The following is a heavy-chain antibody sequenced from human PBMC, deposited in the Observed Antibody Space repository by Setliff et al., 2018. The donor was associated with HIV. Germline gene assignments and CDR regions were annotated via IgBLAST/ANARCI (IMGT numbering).Heavy chain of an antibody. Sequence: SETLSLTCSVSGGSISSSSYYWSWIRQPAGKGLEWIGHIHTSGDTDYSLSLNSRVTISIDTSKKPFSLKLSSVTAADTAMYYCARRESYYAIVTGPGFDAFDIWGQGTMVTVSS. CDR3: ARRESYYAIVTGPGFDAFDI. V-gene: IGHV4-61*09. D-gene: IGHD3-9*01. J-gene: IGHJ3*02. CDR2: IHTSGDT. CDR1: GGSISSSSYY.